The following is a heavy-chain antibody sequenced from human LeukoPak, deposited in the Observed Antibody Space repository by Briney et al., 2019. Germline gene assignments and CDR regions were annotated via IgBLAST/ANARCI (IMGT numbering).Heavy chain of an antibody. Sequence: PGGSLGLSCTASGFAFSDYWMSWVCQAPGKGLEWLANINQDGSQTSYVDSVRGRFTVSRDNAKNSLYLQMNSLRADDTAVYYCARDSSPRYSGYDWVFWGRGTLVTVSS. CDR3: ARDSSPRYSGYDWVF. D-gene: IGHD5-12*01. CDR2: INQDGSQT. CDR1: GFAFSDYW. V-gene: IGHV3-7*01. J-gene: IGHJ4*02.